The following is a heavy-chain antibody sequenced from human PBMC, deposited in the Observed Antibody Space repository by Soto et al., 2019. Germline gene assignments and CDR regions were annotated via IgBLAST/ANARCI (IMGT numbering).Heavy chain of an antibody. J-gene: IGHJ4*02. CDR3: TRGHDCDFWSGYYDY. CDR2: IRSKAYGGTT. D-gene: IGHD3-3*01. V-gene: IGHV3-49*04. Sequence: GGSLRLSCTASGFTFGDYAMSWVRQAPGKGLEWVGFIRSKAYGGTTEYAASVKGRFTISRDDSKSIAYLQMNSLKTEYTAVYYCTRGHDCDFWSGYYDYWGQGTLVTVSS. CDR1: GFTFGDYA.